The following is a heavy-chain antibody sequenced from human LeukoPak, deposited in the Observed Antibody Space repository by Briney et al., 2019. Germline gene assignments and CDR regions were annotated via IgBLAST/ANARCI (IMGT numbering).Heavy chain of an antibody. CDR3: ARYRGLGGGYYFDY. Sequence: GGSLRLSCAASGFTFSSYWMGWVRQAPGKGLEWVANIKEDGSEKYYVDSVKGRFTISRDNAKNSLHLQMNSLRAEYTAVYYCARYRGLGGGYYFDYWGQGTLVTVSS. CDR1: GFTFSSYW. D-gene: IGHD5-12*01. CDR2: IKEDGSEK. V-gene: IGHV3-7*04. J-gene: IGHJ4*02.